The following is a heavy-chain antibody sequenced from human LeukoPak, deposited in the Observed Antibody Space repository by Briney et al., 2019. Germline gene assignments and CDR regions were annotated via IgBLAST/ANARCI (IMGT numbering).Heavy chain of an antibody. CDR2: IYYSGSN. CDR1: GGSISSYY. J-gene: IGHJ6*04. Sequence: SETLSLTCTLSGGSISSYYWSWIRQPPRKGLEWIGFIYYSGSNNYNPSLKSRVTISVDTSKNQFSLKLSSVTAADTAVYYCARDRRSYGMDVWGKGTTVTVSS. V-gene: IGHV4-59*01. CDR3: ARDRRSYGMDV.